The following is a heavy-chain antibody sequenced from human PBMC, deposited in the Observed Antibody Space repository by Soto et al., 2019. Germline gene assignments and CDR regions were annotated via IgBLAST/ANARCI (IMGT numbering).Heavy chain of an antibody. V-gene: IGHV3-48*03. Sequence: GGSLRLSCAASGFTFSSYEMNWVRQAPGKGLEWVSYISSSGSTIYYADSVNGRFTISRDNAKNSLYLQMNSLRAEDTAVYYCTRGRFLEWLFDYWGQGTLVTVSS. CDR1: GFTFSSYE. CDR3: TRGRFLEWLFDY. D-gene: IGHD3-3*01. CDR2: ISSSGSTI. J-gene: IGHJ4*02.